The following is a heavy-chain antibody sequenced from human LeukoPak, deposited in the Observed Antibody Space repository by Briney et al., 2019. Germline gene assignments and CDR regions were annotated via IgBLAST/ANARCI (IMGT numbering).Heavy chain of an antibody. V-gene: IGHV3-66*02. D-gene: IGHD3-22*01. CDR2: IYSGGST. J-gene: IGHJ4*02. CDR1: GFTVSSNY. Sequence: GGSLSLSCAASGFTVSSNYMSWVRQAPGKGLEWAPVIYSGGSTYYAAPVKGRFTISRDNSKNTLYLQMNSLRAEDTAVYYCAREGSSGYYGYWGQGTLVTVSS. CDR3: AREGSSGYYGY.